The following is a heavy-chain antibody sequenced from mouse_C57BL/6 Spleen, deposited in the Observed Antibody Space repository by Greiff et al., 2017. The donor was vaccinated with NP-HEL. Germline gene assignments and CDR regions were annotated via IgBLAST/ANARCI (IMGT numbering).Heavy chain of an antibody. CDR3: ARWSYGSSPAWFAY. CDR2: INPYNGGT. CDR1: GYTFTDYY. D-gene: IGHD1-1*01. Sequence: EVQLHQSGPVLVKPGASVKMSCKASGYTFTDYYMNWVKQSHGKSLEWIGVINPYNGGTSYNQTFKGKATLTVDKSSSTAYMELNSLTSEDSAVYYCARWSYGSSPAWFAYWGQGTLVTVSA. J-gene: IGHJ3*01. V-gene: IGHV1-19*01.